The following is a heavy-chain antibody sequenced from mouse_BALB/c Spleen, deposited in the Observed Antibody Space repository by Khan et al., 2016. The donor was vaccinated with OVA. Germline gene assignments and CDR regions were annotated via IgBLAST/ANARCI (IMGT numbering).Heavy chain of an antibody. Sequence: VQLQQSGPDLVKPGASVKISCKASGYSFTLYYMTWVKQSHGKSLEWIGRVNPNTGGSDYNQEFKGKATLTVDKSSNTAYMELHSLTSDDSAVYYCSRWYDVFAYWGQGTLVTVSA. J-gene: IGHJ3*01. V-gene: IGHV1-26*01. CDR3: SRWYDVFAY. CDR2: VNPNTGGS. CDR1: GYSFTLYY. D-gene: IGHD2-14*01.